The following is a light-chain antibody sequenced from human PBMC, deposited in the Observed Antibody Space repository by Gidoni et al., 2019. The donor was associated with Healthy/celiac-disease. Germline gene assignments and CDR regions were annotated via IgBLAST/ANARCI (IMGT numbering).Light chain of an antibody. CDR1: QSFSSN. CDR2: GAS. CDR3: QQYNNWPPFT. V-gene: IGKV3-15*01. J-gene: IGKJ3*01. Sequence: EIVMTQSPATLSVSPGERATLSCRASQSFSSNLAWYQQKPGQAPRLLIYGASTRATGIPARFSGSGSGTEFTLTISILQSEDFAVYYCQQYNNWPPFTFGPGTKVDIK.